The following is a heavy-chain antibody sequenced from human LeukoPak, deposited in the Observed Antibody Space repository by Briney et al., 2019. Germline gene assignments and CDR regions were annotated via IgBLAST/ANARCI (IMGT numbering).Heavy chain of an antibody. D-gene: IGHD2-2*01. CDR3: ARGLCSTTSCAFDP. V-gene: IGHV3-48*03. Sequence: GGSLRLSCAASGFTFSSYEMNWVRQAPGKGLEWVSYISSGGSTIYYADSVKGRFTISRDNAKNSLYLQMNVLRAEDTAVYCCARGLCSTTSCAFDPWGQGTLVTVSS. J-gene: IGHJ5*02. CDR2: ISSGGSTI. CDR1: GFTFSSYE.